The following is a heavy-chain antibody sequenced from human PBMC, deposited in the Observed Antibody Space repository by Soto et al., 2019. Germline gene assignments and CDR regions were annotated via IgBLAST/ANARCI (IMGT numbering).Heavy chain of an antibody. CDR3: AREITMVRGVHYYFDY. CDR2: ISSSSSYT. CDR1: GFTFSDYY. J-gene: IGHJ4*02. Sequence: QVQLVESGGGLVKPGGSLRLSCAASGFTFSDYYMSWIRQAPGKGLEWVSYISSSSSYTNYADSVKGRFTISRANAKNSLYLQMNSLRAEDTAVYYCAREITMVRGVHYYFDYWGQGTLVTVSS. D-gene: IGHD3-10*01. V-gene: IGHV3-11*06.